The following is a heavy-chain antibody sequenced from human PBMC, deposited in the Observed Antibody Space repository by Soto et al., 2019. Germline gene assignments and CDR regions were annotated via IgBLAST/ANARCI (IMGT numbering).Heavy chain of an antibody. CDR1: GGSFSGYY. CDR2: INHSGST. D-gene: IGHD6-25*01. Sequence: SETLSLTCAVYGGSFSGYYWSWILQPPWKGLEWIGEINHSGSTNYNPSLKSRVTISVDTSKNQFSLKLSSVTAADTAVYYCARVRPGYSVIYYYYGMDVWGQGTTVTVSS. CDR3: ARVRPGYSVIYYYYGMDV. V-gene: IGHV4-34*01. J-gene: IGHJ6*02.